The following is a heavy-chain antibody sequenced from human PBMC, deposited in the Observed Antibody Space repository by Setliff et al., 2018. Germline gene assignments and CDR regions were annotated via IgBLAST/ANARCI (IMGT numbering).Heavy chain of an antibody. CDR1: GYPFISYD. V-gene: IGHV7-4-1*02. CDR3: ARVGTGSLLDY. D-gene: IGHD1-1*01. CDR2: INTDTGNP. Sequence: ASVKVSCKASGYPFISYDINWVRQAPGQGLEWMGWINTDTGNPTSAQGFTGRFVFSLDTSVSTAYLQISSLKAEDTALYYCARVGTGSLLDYWGQGTPVTVSS. J-gene: IGHJ4*02.